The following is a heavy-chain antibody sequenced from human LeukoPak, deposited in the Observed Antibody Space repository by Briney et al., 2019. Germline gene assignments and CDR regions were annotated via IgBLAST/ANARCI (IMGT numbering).Heavy chain of an antibody. CDR2: IRQDGDTK. D-gene: IGHD6-13*01. CDR3: AKSLPYGTTWYGRSDF. V-gene: IGHV3-7*03. CDR1: GFPFNAYW. Sequence: GGSLRLSCAASGFPFNAYWMTWVRQAPGKGLEWVANIRQDGDTKYYVDSVKGRFTISRDNAMNSLYLQMNSLRAEDTAIYYCAKSLPYGTTWYGRSDFWGQGTLVTVSS. J-gene: IGHJ4*02.